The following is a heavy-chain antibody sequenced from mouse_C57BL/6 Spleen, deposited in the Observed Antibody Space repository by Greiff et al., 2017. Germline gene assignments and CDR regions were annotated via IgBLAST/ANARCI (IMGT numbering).Heavy chain of an antibody. V-gene: IGHV3-6*01. J-gene: IGHJ3*01. CDR3: ARGRFAY. Sequence: EVKLVESGPGLVKPSQSLSLTCSVTGYSITSGYYWNWIRQFPGNKLEWMGYISYDGSNNYNPSHKNRISITRDTSKNQFFLKLNSVTTEDTATYYCARGRFAYWGQGTLVTVSA. CDR1: GYSITSGYY. CDR2: ISYDGSN.